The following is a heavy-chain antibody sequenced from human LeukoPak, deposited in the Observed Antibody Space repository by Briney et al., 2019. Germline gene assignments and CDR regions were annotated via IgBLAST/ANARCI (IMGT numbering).Heavy chain of an antibody. CDR1: GFTFSSYW. J-gene: IGHJ4*02. Sequence: GGSLRLSCAASGFTFSSYWMSWVRQAPGKGLEWVANIKQDGSEKYYVDSVKGRFTISRDNAKNSLYLQMNSLRAEDTAVYYCAKDNYYDSRVYLAYWGQEPLATVS. CDR3: AKDNYYDSRVYLAY. CDR2: IKQDGSEK. V-gene: IGHV3-7*01. D-gene: IGHD3-22*01.